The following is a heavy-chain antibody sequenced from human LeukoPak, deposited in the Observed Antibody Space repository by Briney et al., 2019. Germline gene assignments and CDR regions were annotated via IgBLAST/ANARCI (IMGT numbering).Heavy chain of an antibody. CDR2: IWYDGSNK. D-gene: IGHD5-18*01. Sequence: GRSLRLSCAASRFTLSNYGMHWVRQAPGKGLEWVAVIWYDGSNKYYADSVKGRFTISRDNSKNTLYLQMNSLRAEDTAVYYCARDPGRGYTYGYGFDYWGQGTLVTVSS. CDR1: RFTLSNYG. CDR3: ARDPGRGYTYGYGFDY. J-gene: IGHJ4*02. V-gene: IGHV3-33*01.